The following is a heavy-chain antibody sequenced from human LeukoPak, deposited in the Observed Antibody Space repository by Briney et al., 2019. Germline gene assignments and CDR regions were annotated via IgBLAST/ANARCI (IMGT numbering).Heavy chain of an antibody. V-gene: IGHV1-69*04. D-gene: IGHD6-19*01. CDR2: IIPILGIA. Sequence: SVKVSCKASGGTFSIYAISWVRQAPGQGLEWMGRIIPILGIANYAQKFQGRVTITADKSTSTAYMELSSLRSEDTAVYYCAFRIAVAGSVEYFQHGGKGTLVTVSS. CDR1: GGTFSIYA. CDR3: AFRIAVAGSVEYFQH. J-gene: IGHJ1*01.